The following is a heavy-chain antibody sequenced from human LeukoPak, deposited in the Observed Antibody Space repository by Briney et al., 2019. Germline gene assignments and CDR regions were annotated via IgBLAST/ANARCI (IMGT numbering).Heavy chain of an antibody. V-gene: IGHV6-1*01. CDR1: GDSVSSNSVA. CDR3: ARVGGDYYYGMDV. Sequence: SQTLSLTCAISGDSVSSNSVAWNWIRQSPSRGLEWLGRTYYRSKWYNEYAVSVKRRRTINADPSKNPFSLQLNSVTPEDTAVYYCARVGGDYYYGMDVWGQGTTVTVS. CDR2: TYYRSKWYN. J-gene: IGHJ6*02. D-gene: IGHD3-3*01.